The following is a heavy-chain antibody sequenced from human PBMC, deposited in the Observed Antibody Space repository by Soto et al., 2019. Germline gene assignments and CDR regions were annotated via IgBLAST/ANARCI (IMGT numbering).Heavy chain of an antibody. CDR3: ARSILRYCSYGSCRPFDY. J-gene: IGHJ4*02. V-gene: IGHV4-34*01. D-gene: IGHD2-15*01. Sequence: QVQLQQWGARLLKPSETLSLTCTVYGGSFSGYYWSWIRQPPGKGLEWIGEINHGGSTNYNPSLKSRVTISVDTSNNQFSLKLSSVTAADTAVYYCARSILRYCSYGSCRPFDYWGQGTLVTVSS. CDR1: GGSFSGYY. CDR2: INHGGST.